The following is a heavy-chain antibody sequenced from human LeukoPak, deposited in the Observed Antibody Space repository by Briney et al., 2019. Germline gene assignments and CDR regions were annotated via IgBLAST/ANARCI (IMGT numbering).Heavy chain of an antibody. CDR1: GGSISTSSYY. V-gene: IGHV4-39*07. Sequence: PSETLSLTCTVSGGSISTSSYYWGWVRQPPGKGLEWIGNIFYSGSTYYSPSLKSRVTISLDTSRNQFSLKLNSVTAADTAVYYCARELVGDYVGPYMDVWGKGTTVTISS. CDR3: ARELVGDYVGPYMDV. CDR2: IFYSGST. D-gene: IGHD4-17*01. J-gene: IGHJ6*03.